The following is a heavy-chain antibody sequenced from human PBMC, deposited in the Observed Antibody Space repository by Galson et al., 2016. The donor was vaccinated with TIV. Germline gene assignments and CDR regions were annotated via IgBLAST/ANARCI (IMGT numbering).Heavy chain of an antibody. CDR1: GFTFSDYG. D-gene: IGHD4-17*01. Sequence: SLRLSCAASGFTFSDYGIHWVRQAPGKGLEWVAVTSFDGSYTNFADSVKGRFIISRDNSKSTVSLHMNNLRVEDTAVYYCARDPRVYRDYLLAYFDYWGQGTLVTVSS. V-gene: IGHV3-30*03. CDR2: TSFDGSYT. CDR3: ARDPRVYRDYLLAYFDY. J-gene: IGHJ4*02.